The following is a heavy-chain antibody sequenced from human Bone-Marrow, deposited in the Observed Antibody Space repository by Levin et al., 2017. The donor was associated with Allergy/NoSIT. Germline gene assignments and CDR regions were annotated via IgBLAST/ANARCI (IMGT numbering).Heavy chain of an antibody. CDR2: ITRDGAAT. CDR1: GFTFDDYT. V-gene: IGHV3-43*01. Sequence: GGSLRLSCAASGFTFDDYTMHWVRQTPGKGLEWVSLITRDGAATFYGDSVKGRFTISRDNSKNSLYLQMNSLRTDDTALYYCARELSRIVEDWGQGTLGIVSS. D-gene: IGHD2/OR15-2a*01. CDR3: ARELSRIVED. J-gene: IGHJ4*02.